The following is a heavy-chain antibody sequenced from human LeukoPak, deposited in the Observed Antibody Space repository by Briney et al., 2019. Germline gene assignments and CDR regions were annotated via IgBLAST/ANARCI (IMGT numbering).Heavy chain of an antibody. Sequence: SETLSLTCAVYGGSFRGSYWSWIRQPPGKGLEWIGEINHSGSTNYNPSIKSRVTISAPTSINQFSLKLSSVTAADTAVYYCARVTYYYDSSGYRPASNFDYWGEGTLVTVSS. CDR3: ARVTYYYDSSGYRPASNFDY. CDR1: GGSFRGSY. J-gene: IGHJ4*02. CDR2: INHSGST. D-gene: IGHD3-22*01. V-gene: IGHV4-34*01.